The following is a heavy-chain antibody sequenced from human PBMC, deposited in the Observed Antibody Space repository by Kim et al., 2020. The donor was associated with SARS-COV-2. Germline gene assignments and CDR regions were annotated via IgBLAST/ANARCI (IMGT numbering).Heavy chain of an antibody. J-gene: IGHJ4*02. D-gene: IGHD3-16*01. V-gene: IGHV4-59*01. CDR3: ARATVGGVHFDY. Sequence: NYGPSLKSRVTISVDTSKNQFSLKLSSVTAADTAVYYCARATVGGVHFDYWGQGTLVTVSS.